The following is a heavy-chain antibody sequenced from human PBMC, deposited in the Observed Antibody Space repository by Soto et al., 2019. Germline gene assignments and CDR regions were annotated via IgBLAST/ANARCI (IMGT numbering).Heavy chain of an antibody. D-gene: IGHD6-13*01. CDR2: INWDGGSI. Sequence: EVQLVESGGGLEQPGRSLRLSCAASGFTFDDYAMHWVRQAPGKGLEWVSRINWDGGSIAYADSVKGRFTISRDNAKNSLYLQLNRLRPEDTALYYCAKLIAAADRGAFDVWGQGTMVTVSS. J-gene: IGHJ3*01. CDR3: AKLIAAADRGAFDV. CDR1: GFTFDDYA. V-gene: IGHV3-9*01.